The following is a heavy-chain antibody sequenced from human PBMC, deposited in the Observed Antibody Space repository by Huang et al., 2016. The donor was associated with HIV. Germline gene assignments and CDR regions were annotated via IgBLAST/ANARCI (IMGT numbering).Heavy chain of an antibody. Sequence: QVQLVESGGGVVQPGRSLRLSCAASGFTFSSYGMLWVRQAPGKGLGWVAVISYYGSSKDYADSVKGRFTISRDNSKNTLYLQMNSLRTEDTAVYYCAKDFQAAAGGNTFDYWGQGTLVTVSS. V-gene: IGHV3-30*18. D-gene: IGHD6-13*01. CDR1: GFTFSSYG. J-gene: IGHJ4*02. CDR2: ISYYGSSK. CDR3: AKDFQAAAGGNTFDY.